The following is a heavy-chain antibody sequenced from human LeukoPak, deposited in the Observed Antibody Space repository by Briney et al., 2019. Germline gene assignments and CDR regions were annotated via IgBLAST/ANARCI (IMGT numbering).Heavy chain of an antibody. J-gene: IGHJ4*02. Sequence: SETLSLTCTVSGGSISSYYWTWIRQPPGEGLEWIGYIYYSGTTNYNPSLKSRVTISVDTSKNQFSLKLSSVTAADTAVYYCARGERNGPDYWGQGTLVTASS. V-gene: IGHV4-59*01. D-gene: IGHD1-1*01. CDR1: GGSISSYY. CDR3: ARGERNGPDY. CDR2: IYYSGTT.